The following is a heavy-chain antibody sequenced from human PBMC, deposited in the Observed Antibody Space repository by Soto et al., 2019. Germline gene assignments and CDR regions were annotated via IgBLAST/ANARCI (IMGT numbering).Heavy chain of an antibody. D-gene: IGHD6-13*01. CDR1: GYTFTSYG. J-gene: IGHJ6*02. V-gene: IGHV1-18*01. Sequence: QVQLAQSGAEVKKPGASVKVSCKASGYTFTSYGISWVRQAPGQGLEWMGWISAYNGNTNYAQKLQGRVTMTTDTSTSTAYMELRSLRSDDTAVYYCARDRAIAAAGLYYYYYGMDVWGQGTTVTVSS. CDR2: ISAYNGNT. CDR3: ARDRAIAAAGLYYYYYGMDV.